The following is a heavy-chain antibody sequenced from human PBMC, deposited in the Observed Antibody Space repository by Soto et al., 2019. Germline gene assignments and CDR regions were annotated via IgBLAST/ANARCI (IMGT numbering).Heavy chain of an antibody. CDR1: GFTFSSYA. J-gene: IGHJ4*02. CDR3: AKFTPLGYCSGGSCYSAGFDY. CDR2: ISGSGGST. D-gene: IGHD2-15*01. V-gene: IGHV3-23*01. Sequence: EVQLLESGGGLVQPGGSLRLSCAASGFTFSSYAMSWVRQAPGKGLEWVSAISGSGGSTYYADSVKGRFTISRDNSKNTRYLQMNSLRAEDTAVYYCAKFTPLGYCSGGSCYSAGFDYWGQGTLVTVSS.